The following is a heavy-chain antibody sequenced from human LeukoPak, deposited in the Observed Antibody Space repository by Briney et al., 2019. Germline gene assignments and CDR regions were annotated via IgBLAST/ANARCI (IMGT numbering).Heavy chain of an antibody. D-gene: IGHD3-22*01. CDR3: AKDLRSGYSLGLDY. Sequence: AGGSVRLSCAASGFTFSSYGMHWIRQAPGKGLEWVAVISYDGSNKYYADSVKGRFTISRDNSKNTLYLQMNSLRAEDTAVYYCAKDLRSGYSLGLDYWGQGTLVTVSS. CDR2: ISYDGSNK. V-gene: IGHV3-30*18. CDR1: GFTFSSYG. J-gene: IGHJ4*02.